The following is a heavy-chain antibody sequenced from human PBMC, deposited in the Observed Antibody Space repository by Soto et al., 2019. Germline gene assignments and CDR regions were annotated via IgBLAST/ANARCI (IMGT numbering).Heavy chain of an antibody. CDR2: IIPIFGTA. J-gene: IGHJ4*02. CDR1: GGTFSSYA. CDR3: ARYDFWSGYSKATMDY. V-gene: IGHV1-69*06. Sequence: QVQLVQSGAEVKKPGSSVKVSCKASGGTFSSYAISWVRQAPGQGLEWMGGIIPIFGTANYAQKFQGRVTITADKSTSTADMELSSLRSEDTAVYYCARYDFWSGYSKATMDYWGQGTLVTVSS. D-gene: IGHD3-3*01.